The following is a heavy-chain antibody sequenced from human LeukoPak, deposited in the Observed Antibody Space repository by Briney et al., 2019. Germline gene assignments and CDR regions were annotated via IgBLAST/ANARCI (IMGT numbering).Heavy chain of an antibody. CDR2: TYYRSKWYN. Sequence: SQTLSLTCAISGDSVSSNSAAWNWIRQSPSRGLEWLGRTYYRSKWYNDYAVSVKSRITINPDTSKNQFSLQLNSVTPEDTAVYYCAKDVDYYGSGSEYYFDYWGQGTLVTVSS. CDR3: AKDVDYYGSGSEYYFDY. J-gene: IGHJ4*02. CDR1: GDSVSSNSAA. V-gene: IGHV6-1*01. D-gene: IGHD3-10*01.